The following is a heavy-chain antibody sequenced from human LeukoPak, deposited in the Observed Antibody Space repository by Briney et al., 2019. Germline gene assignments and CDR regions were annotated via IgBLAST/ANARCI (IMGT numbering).Heavy chain of an antibody. CDR2: ISSSSSYI. D-gene: IGHD3-22*01. V-gene: IGHV3-21*01. CDR3: ARDPLKDSSGYYLNWFDP. CDR1: GFTFSSYS. Sequence: GGSLRLSCAASGFTFSSYSMNWVRQAPGKGLEWVSSISSSSSYIYYADSVKGRFTISRDNAKNSLYLQMNSLRAEDTAVYYCARDPLKDSSGYYLNWFDPWGQGTLVTVSP. J-gene: IGHJ5*02.